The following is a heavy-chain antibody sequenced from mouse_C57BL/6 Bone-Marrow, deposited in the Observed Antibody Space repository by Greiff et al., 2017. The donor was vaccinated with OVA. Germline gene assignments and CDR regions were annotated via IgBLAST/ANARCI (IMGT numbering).Heavy chain of an antibody. D-gene: IGHD1-1*01. CDR3: TLITTVVATNWYFDV. J-gene: IGHJ1*03. CDR2: IYPGNSDT. V-gene: IGHV1-5*01. Sequence: VQLQQSGTVLARPGASVKMSCKTSGYTFTSYWMHWVKQRPGQGLEWIGAIYPGNSDTSYNQKFKGKAKLTAVTSASTAYMELSSLTNEDSAVYYCTLITTVVATNWYFDVWGTGTTVTVSS. CDR1: GYTFTSYW.